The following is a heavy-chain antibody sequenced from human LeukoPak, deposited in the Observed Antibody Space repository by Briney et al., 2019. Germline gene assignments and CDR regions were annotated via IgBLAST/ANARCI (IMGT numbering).Heavy chain of an antibody. V-gene: IGHV3-30*03. D-gene: IGHD3-22*01. CDR2: ISYDGSNK. CDR3: ATSVGYDSSGSPYFDY. J-gene: IGHJ4*02. CDR1: GFAFSSYG. Sequence: GGSLRLSCAASGFAFSSYGMHWVRQAPGKRLEWVAVISYDGSNKYYADSVKGRFTISRDNSKNTLYLQMNSLRAEDTAVYYCATSVGYDSSGSPYFDYWGQGTLVTVSS.